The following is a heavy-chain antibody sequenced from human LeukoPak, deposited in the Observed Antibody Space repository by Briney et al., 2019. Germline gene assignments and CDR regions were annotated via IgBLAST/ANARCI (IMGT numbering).Heavy chain of an antibody. CDR3: VRDGYAFDV. CDR2: TKTDGSSLDGSST. CDR1: GFSFSSYW. V-gene: IGHV3-74*01. D-gene: IGHD5-12*01. Sequence: PGGSLRLSCAASGFSFSSYWMHWVRQAPGKGLVWVSRTKTDGSSLDGSSTSYADSVKGRFTISRDNAKNTLYLQMDSLRAEDTAVYYCVRDGYAFDVWGQGTMVTVSS. J-gene: IGHJ3*01.